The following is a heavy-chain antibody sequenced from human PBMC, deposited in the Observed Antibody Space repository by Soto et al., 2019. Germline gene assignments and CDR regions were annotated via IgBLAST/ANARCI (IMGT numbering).Heavy chain of an antibody. V-gene: IGHV1-18*01. CDR2: ISAYNGNT. J-gene: IGHJ6*02. CDR1: GYTFTSYG. CDR3: ARGFNRGVMDYYYYGMDV. Sequence: ASVKVSCKASGYTFTSYGISWVRQAPGQGLEWMGWISAYNGNTNYAQKLQGRVTMTTDTSTSTAYMELRSLRSDDTAVYYCARGFNRGVMDYYYYGMDVWGQGTTVTVSS. D-gene: IGHD3-10*01.